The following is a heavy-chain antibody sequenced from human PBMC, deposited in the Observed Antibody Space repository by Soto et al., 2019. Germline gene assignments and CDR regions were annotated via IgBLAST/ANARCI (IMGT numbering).Heavy chain of an antibody. J-gene: IGHJ4*02. V-gene: IGHV1-18*04. CDR1: GYTFTSYG. D-gene: IGHD2-8*01. CDR3: ARDVPCTNGVCFRHFDY. Sequence: QVQLVQSGAEVKKPGASVKVSCKASGYTFTSYGISWVRQAPGQGLEWMGWISAYNGNTNYAQKLQGRVTMTTDTSTSTAYMELRRLRSDDTAVYYCARDVPCTNGVCFRHFDYWGQGTLVTVSS. CDR2: ISAYNGNT.